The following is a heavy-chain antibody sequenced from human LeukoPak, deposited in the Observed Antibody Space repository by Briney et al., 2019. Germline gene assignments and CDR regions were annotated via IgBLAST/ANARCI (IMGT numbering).Heavy chain of an antibody. CDR2: IYYSGST. D-gene: IGHD3-16*02. CDR1: GGSISSSSYY. V-gene: IGHV4-39*01. Sequence: SETLSLTCTVSGGSISSSSYYWGWIRQPPGKGLEWIGSIYYSGSTYYNPSLKSRVTISVDTSKNQFSLKLSSVTAADTAVYYCAKSYYDYVWGSYRPDAFDIWGQGTMVTVSS. CDR3: AKSYYDYVWGSYRPDAFDI. J-gene: IGHJ3*02.